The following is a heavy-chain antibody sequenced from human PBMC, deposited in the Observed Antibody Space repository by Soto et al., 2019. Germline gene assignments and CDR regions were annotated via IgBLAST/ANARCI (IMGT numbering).Heavy chain of an antibody. CDR3: ARDRITMIVVAPRAFDI. CDR1: GYTFTSYG. CDR2: ISAYNGNT. D-gene: IGHD3-22*01. Sequence: ASVKVSCKASGYTFTSYGISWVRQAPGQGLEWMGWISAYNGNTNYAQKLQGRVTMTTDTSTSTAYMELRSLRSDDTAVYYCARDRITMIVVAPRAFDIWGQGTMVTVSS. J-gene: IGHJ3*02. V-gene: IGHV1-18*01.